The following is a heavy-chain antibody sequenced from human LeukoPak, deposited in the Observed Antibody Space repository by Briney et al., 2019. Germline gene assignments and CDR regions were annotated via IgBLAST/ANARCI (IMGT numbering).Heavy chain of an antibody. V-gene: IGHV4-38-2*01. CDR2: IYHSGST. D-gene: IGHD2-2*01. CDR1: GYSISSGYY. J-gene: IGHJ4*02. Sequence: PSETLSLTCAVSGYSISSGYYWGWIRQPPGKGLEWIGSIYHSGSTYYNPSLKSRVTISVDTSKNQFSLKLSSVTAADTAVYYCAGQGDYIVVVPAAIVVDYWGQGTLVTVSS. CDR3: AGQGDYIVVVPAAIVVDY.